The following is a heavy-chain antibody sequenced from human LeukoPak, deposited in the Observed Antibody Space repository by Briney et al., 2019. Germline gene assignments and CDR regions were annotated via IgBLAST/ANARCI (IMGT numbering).Heavy chain of an antibody. V-gene: IGHV3-74*01. CDR1: GFTFSSYW. CDR3: AREGRIQNYYYYMDV. CDR2: INSDGSST. Sequence: AGSLRLSCAASGFTFSSYWMHWVRHAPGKGLVWVSRINSDGSSTSYADSVKGRFTISRDNAKNTLYLQMNSLRAEDTAVYYCAREGRIQNYYYYMDVWGKGTTVTVSS. J-gene: IGHJ6*03.